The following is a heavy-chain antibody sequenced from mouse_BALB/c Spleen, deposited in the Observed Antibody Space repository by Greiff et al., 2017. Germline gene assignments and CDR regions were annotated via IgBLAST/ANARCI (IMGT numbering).Heavy chain of an antibody. V-gene: IGHV10-1*02. CDR2: IRSKSNNYAT. J-gene: IGHJ3*01. CDR1: GFTFNTYA. CDR3: VRPYYDYDECAY. Sequence: GGGLVQPKGSLKLSCAASGFTFNTYAMNWVRQAPGKGLEWVARIRSKSNNYATYYADSVKDRFTISRDDSQSMLYLQMNNLKTEDTAMYYCVRPYYDYDECAYWGQGTLVTVSA. D-gene: IGHD2-4*01.